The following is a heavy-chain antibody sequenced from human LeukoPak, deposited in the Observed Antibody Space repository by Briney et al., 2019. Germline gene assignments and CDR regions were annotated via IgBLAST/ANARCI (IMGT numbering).Heavy chain of an antibody. CDR2: ISYDGSNK. Sequence: GGSLRLSCAASGFTFSSYGMHWVRQAPGKGLEWVAVISYDGSNKYYADSVKGRFTISRDNSKNTLYLQMNSLRAEDTAVYYCATGGYCSSSLYYYYCGMDVWGQGTMVTVSS. V-gene: IGHV3-33*08. J-gene: IGHJ6*02. CDR3: ATGGYCSSSLYYYYCGMDV. CDR1: GFTFSSYG. D-gene: IGHD6-6*01.